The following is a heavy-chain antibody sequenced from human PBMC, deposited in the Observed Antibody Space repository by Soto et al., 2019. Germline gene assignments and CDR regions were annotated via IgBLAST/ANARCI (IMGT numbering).Heavy chain of an antibody. CDR1: GFTFSSYA. J-gene: IGHJ3*02. CDR2: ISGSGGST. CDR3: AKDFGTTAGGHADAFDI. Sequence: EVQLLESGGGLVQPGGSLRLSGAASGFTFSSYAMSWVRQAPGKGLEWVSAISGSGGSTYYADSVKGRFTISRDNSKNTLYLQMNSLRAEDTDVYYCAKDFGTTAGGHADAFDIWGQGTMVTVSS. D-gene: IGHD1-1*01. V-gene: IGHV3-23*01.